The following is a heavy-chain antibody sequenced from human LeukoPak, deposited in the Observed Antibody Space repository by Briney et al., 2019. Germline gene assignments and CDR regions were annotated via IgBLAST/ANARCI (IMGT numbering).Heavy chain of an antibody. CDR3: ARQSFPPGFDY. V-gene: IGHV4-59*01. J-gene: IGHJ4*02. CDR1: GGSISSYY. Sequence: PSETLSLTCTVSGGSISSYYWSWIRQPPGKGLEWIGYIYYSGSTNYNPSLKSRVTISVDTSKNQFSLKLSSVTAADTAVYYCARQSFPPGFDYWGQGTLVTVSS. CDR2: IYYSGST.